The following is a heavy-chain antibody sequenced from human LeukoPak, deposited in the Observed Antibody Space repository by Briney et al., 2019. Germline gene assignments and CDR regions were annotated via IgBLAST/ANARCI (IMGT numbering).Heavy chain of an antibody. D-gene: IGHD5-12*01. CDR2: IYYSGST. CDR3: ARDRGYSGSRDAFDI. V-gene: IGHV4-61*10. Sequence: SETLSLTCTVSGNSISSGDNYWSWIRQPAGKGLEWMGYIYYSGSTNYNTSLKSRVTISVDTSKNQFSLKLSSVTAADTAVYYCARDRGYSGSRDAFDIWGQGTMVTVSS. CDR1: GNSISSGDNY. J-gene: IGHJ3*02.